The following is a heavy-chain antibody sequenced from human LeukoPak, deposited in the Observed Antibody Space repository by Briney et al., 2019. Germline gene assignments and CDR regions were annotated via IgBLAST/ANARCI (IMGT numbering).Heavy chain of an antibody. CDR1: GGSISSSSYY. D-gene: IGHD6-19*01. Sequence: SETLSLTCTVSGGSISSSSYYWGWIRQPPGKGLEWIGSSYYSGSTYYNPSLKSRVTISVDTSKNQSPLRLNSVTAADTTIYYCARIPTNAVPSAHNGFDIWGQGTMLTVSS. V-gene: IGHV4-39*01. J-gene: IGHJ3*02. CDR3: ARIPTNAVPSAHNGFDI. CDR2: SYYSGST.